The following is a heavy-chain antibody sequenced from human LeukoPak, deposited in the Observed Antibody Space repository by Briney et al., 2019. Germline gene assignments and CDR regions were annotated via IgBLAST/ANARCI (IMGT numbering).Heavy chain of an antibody. CDR1: GYTFTGYY. CDR2: INPNSGGT. D-gene: IGHD3-3*01. J-gene: IGHJ5*02. Sequence: ASVKVSCKASGYTFTGYYMHWVRQAPGQGLAWMGWINPNSGGTNYAQEFRGRVTMTGDTSISTAYMELSRLRSDDTAVYYCAREEGITIFGVVSTRDKNWFDPWGQGTLVTVSS. V-gene: IGHV1-2*02. CDR3: AREEGITIFGVVSTRDKNWFDP.